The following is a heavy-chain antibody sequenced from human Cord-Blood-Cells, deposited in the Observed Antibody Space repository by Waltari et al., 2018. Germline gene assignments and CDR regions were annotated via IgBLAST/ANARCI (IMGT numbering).Heavy chain of an antibody. CDR1: GFTVSSNY. CDR3: AIDQRVGSSYYFDY. Sequence: EVQLVESGGGLIQPGGSLRLSCAASGFTVSSNYMSWVRQAPGKGLEWVSVIYSGGSTCYADSVKGRFTISRDNSKNTLYLQMNSLRAEDTAVYYCAIDQRVGSSYYFDYSGQGTLVTVSS. J-gene: IGHJ4*02. V-gene: IGHV3-53*01. CDR2: IYSGGST. D-gene: IGHD2-15*01.